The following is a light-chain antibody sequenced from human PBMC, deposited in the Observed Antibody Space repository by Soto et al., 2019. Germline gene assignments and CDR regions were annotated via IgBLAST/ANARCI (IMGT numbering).Light chain of an antibody. CDR3: QQYDKWPHT. Sequence: EMVMTQSPATLSVSPGERATLSCRASQNLSRNLAWYQQQPGQAPRLLIFYASTRATGIPARCSSSGSGTDLARTISSLQSEDFAVYYCQQYDKWPHTCGQGTKLEIK. CDR1: QNLSRN. J-gene: IGKJ2*01. V-gene: IGKV3-15*01. CDR2: YAS.